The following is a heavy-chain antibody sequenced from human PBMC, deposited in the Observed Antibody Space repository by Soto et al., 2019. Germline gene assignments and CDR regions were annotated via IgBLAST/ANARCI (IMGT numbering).Heavy chain of an antibody. CDR2: IYYSGST. CDR1: GGSISSGDYY. D-gene: IGHD2-15*01. J-gene: IGHJ1*01. Sequence: QVQLQESGPGLVKPSQTLSLTCTVSGGSISSGDYYWSWIRQPPGKGLEWIGYIYYSGSTYYNPSLKSRVTTSVDTSTNQFSLKLSSGTAADTAVYYCARGKFDCSGGSCYSLGGVLDFWGQGTLVTVSS. V-gene: IGHV4-30-4*01. CDR3: ARGKFDCSGGSCYSLGGVLDF.